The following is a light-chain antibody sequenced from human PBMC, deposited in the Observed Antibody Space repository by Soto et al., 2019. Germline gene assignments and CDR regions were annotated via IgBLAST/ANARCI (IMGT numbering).Light chain of an antibody. J-gene: IGKJ5*01. V-gene: IGKV3-15*01. CDR2: GAS. Sequence: EIVMPQSQATLSVAPGERANISCRASQSVSSNLAWYQPTPGQAPRLLIYGASTRATGIPARFSGSVSGTEFTLTISSLQSEDLALYDCQQYENWPPIPVGQGTRLELK. CDR1: QSVSSN. CDR3: QQYENWPPIP.